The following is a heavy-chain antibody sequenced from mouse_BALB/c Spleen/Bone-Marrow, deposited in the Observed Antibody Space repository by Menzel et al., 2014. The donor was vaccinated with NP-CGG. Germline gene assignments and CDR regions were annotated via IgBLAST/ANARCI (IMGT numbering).Heavy chain of an antibody. V-gene: IGHV14-3*02. D-gene: IGHD2-14*01. Sequence: VQLQQSGAELVKPGASVKLSRTASGFNIKDTYMHWVKQRREQGLEWIGRIDPANGNTKYDPRFQGKATVTADASSNTAYLQLSSLTSEDTAVYYCTGRYGWFAYWGQGTLVTVSA. CDR3: TGRYGWFAY. J-gene: IGHJ3*01. CDR1: GFNIKDTY. CDR2: IDPANGNT.